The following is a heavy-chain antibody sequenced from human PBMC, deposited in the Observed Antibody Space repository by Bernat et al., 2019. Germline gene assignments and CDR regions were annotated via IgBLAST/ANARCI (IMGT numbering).Heavy chain of an antibody. V-gene: IGHV3-21*01. D-gene: IGHD3-3*01. CDR1: GFTFSSYS. CDR2: ISSSSSYI. CDR3: ASSTRKAIYYVDY. Sequence: EVQLVESGGGLFKPGGSLRLSCAASGFTFSSYSMNWVRQAPGKGLEWVSSISSSSSYIYYADSVKGRFTISRDNAKNSLYLQMNILRAEDTAVHYCASSTRKAIYYVDYWGQGTLVTVSS. J-gene: IGHJ4*02.